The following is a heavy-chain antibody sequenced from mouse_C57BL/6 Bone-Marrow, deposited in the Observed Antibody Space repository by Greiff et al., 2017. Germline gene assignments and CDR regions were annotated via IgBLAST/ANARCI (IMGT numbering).Heavy chain of an antibody. D-gene: IGHD2-5*01. J-gene: IGHJ2*01. V-gene: IGHV1-19*01. CDR1: GYTFTDYY. CDR2: INPYNGGT. Sequence: EVKVVESGPVLVKPGASVKMSCKASGYTFTDYYMNWVKQSHGKSLEWIGVINPYNGGTSYNQKFKGKATLTVDKSSSTAYMELNSLTSEDSAVYYCARKSNYVPYWGQGTTLTVSS. CDR3: ARKSNYVPY.